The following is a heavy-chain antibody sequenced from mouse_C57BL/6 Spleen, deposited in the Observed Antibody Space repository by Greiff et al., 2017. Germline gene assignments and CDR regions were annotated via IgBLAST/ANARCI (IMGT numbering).Heavy chain of an antibody. Sequence: EVQLVESGGGLVKPGGSLKLSCAASGFTFSDYGMHWVRQAPEKGLEWVAYISSGSSTIYYADTVKGRFTISRDNAKNTLFLQMTSLRSEDTAMYYCARPDYDYGAWFAYWGQGTLVTVSA. CDR1: GFTFSDYG. CDR3: ARPDYDYGAWFAY. V-gene: IGHV5-17*01. D-gene: IGHD2-4*01. CDR2: ISSGSSTI. J-gene: IGHJ3*01.